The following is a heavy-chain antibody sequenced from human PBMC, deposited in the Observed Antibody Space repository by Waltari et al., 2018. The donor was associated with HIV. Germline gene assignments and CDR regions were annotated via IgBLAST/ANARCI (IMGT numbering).Heavy chain of an antibody. CDR3: ATALYSSSSAGSIDY. CDR1: GYTFTGYY. V-gene: IGHV1-2*02. CDR2: RNPNSGGT. D-gene: IGHD6-6*01. J-gene: IGHJ4*02. Sequence: QVQLVQSGAEVKKPGASVKVSCKASGYTFTGYYMHWVRQAPGQGLEWLGCRNPNSGGTNYAQKFQGRVTMTRDTSISTAYMELSRLRSDDTAVYYCATALYSSSSAGSIDYWGQGTLVTVSS.